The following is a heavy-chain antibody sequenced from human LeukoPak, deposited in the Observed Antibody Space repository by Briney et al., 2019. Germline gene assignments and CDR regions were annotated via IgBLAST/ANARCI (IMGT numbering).Heavy chain of an antibody. J-gene: IGHJ4*02. D-gene: IGHD6-13*01. Sequence: GGSLRLSCAASAFTVSSNYMSWVRQAPGKGLEWVAVISYDGSNKYYADSVKGRFTISRDNSKNTLYLQMNSLRAEDTAVYYCARKASSSWEPVDYWGQGTLVTVSS. V-gene: IGHV3-30*03. CDR1: AFTVSSNY. CDR3: ARKASSSWEPVDY. CDR2: ISYDGSNK.